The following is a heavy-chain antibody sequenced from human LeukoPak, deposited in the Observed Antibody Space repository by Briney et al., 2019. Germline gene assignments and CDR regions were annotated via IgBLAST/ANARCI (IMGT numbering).Heavy chain of an antibody. CDR2: IYSGGST. Sequence: GGSLRLSCAASGFTVSSNYMSWVRQAPGKGLEWVSVIYSGGSTYYADSVKGRFTNSRDNSKNTLYLQMNSLRAEDTAVYYCARALPYYYDSSGLPLYYYGMDVWGQGTTVTVSS. CDR3: ARALPYYYDSSGLPLYYYGMDV. J-gene: IGHJ6*02. D-gene: IGHD3-22*01. V-gene: IGHV3-66*01. CDR1: GFTVSSNY.